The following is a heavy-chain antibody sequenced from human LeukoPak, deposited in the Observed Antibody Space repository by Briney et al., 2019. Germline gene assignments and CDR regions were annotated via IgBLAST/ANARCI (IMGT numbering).Heavy chain of an antibody. D-gene: IGHD3/OR15-3a*01. CDR1: GYSITSAYY. CDR3: ARRVLRTDWYFDL. J-gene: IGHJ2*01. V-gene: IGHV4-38-2*01. CDR2: IYHSGST. Sequence: SETLSLTCAVSGYSITSAYYWGWIRQPPGKGLEWIGSIYHSGSTYYNPSLKSRVTISVDTSKNQFSLKLSSVTAADTAVYYCARRVLRTDWYFDLWGRGTLVTVSS.